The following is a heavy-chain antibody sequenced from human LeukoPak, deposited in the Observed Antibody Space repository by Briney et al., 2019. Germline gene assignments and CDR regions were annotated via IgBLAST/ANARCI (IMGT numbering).Heavy chain of an antibody. CDR3: ARDPYDNY. V-gene: IGHV3-33*01. Sequence: GGSLRLSCAASGFSFRNFGMHWVRQASGKGLEWVASIWYDGSKNYYADSVKGQFTISRDNSRNTLYLQMNSLRVKDTAVYHCARDPYDNYWGQGTLVTVSS. D-gene: IGHD3-22*01. CDR2: IWYDGSKN. CDR1: GFSFRNFG. J-gene: IGHJ4*02.